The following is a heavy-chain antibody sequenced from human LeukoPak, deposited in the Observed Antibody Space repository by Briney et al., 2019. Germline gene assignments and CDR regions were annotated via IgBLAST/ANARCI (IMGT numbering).Heavy chain of an antibody. V-gene: IGHV3-74*01. Sequence: GGPLRLSCAASGFTFSSYWMHWVRQAPGKGLVWVSIINTDGSSTTYADSVKGRFTISRDNAKNTLYLQMNSLRAEDTAVYYCARDSGRRLDYWGQGTLVTVSS. CDR3: ARDSGRRLDY. CDR1: GFTFSSYW. CDR2: INTDGSST. J-gene: IGHJ4*02. D-gene: IGHD5-12*01.